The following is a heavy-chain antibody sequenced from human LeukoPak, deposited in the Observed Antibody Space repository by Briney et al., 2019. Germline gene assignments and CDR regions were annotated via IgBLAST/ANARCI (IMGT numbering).Heavy chain of an antibody. V-gene: IGHV1-2*06. Sequence: ASVKVSCKASGYTFTGYYMHWVRQAPGQGLEWMGRINPNSGGTNYAQKFQGRVTMTRDTSISTAYMELSRLRSDDTAVYYCARSAAAGTKRYYYYMDVWGEGTTVTVSS. CDR3: ARSAAAGTKRYYYYMDV. CDR1: GYTFTGYY. J-gene: IGHJ6*03. D-gene: IGHD6-13*01. CDR2: INPNSGGT.